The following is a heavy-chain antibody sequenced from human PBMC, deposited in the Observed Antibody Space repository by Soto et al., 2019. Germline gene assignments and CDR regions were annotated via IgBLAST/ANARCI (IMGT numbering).Heavy chain of an antibody. D-gene: IGHD2-21*02. J-gene: IGHJ4*02. CDR3: ARVVTASEGFDY. V-gene: IGHV4-59*01. CDR1: GGSISSYY. CDR2: IYYSGST. Sequence: SSETLSLTCTVSGGSISSYYWSWIRQPPGKGLEWIGYIYYSGSTNYNPSLKSRVTISVDTSKNQFSLKLSSVTAADTAVYYCARVVTASEGFDYWGQGTLVTVSS.